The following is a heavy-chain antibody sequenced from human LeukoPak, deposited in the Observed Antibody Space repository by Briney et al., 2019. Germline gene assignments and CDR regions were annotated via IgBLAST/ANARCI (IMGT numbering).Heavy chain of an antibody. CDR3: ARSTPNANSPLSFDI. V-gene: IGHV1-18*01. Sequence: ASVKVSCKASGYTFTSYGISWVRQAPGQGLEWMGWISAYNGNTNYAQKLQGRVTMTTDTSTSTAYMELRSLRSDDTAVYYCARSTPNANSPLSFDIWGQGTMVTVSS. J-gene: IGHJ3*02. CDR2: ISAYNGNT. D-gene: IGHD4-23*01. CDR1: GYTFTSYG.